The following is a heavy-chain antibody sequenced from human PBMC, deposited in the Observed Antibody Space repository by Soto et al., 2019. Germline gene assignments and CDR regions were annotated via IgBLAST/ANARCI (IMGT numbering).Heavy chain of an antibody. CDR3: ARGMAYSSGWYHNPYYYYGMDV. CDR1: GGSISSYY. Sequence: PSETLSLTCTVSGGSISSYYWSWIRQPPGKGLEWIGYIYYSGSTNYNPSLKSRVTISVDTSKNQFSLKLSSVTAADTAVYYCARGMAYSSGWYHNPYYYYGMDVWGQGTTVT. D-gene: IGHD6-19*01. CDR2: IYYSGST. V-gene: IGHV4-59*01. J-gene: IGHJ6*02.